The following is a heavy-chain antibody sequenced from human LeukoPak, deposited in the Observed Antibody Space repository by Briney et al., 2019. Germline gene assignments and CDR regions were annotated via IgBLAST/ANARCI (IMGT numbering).Heavy chain of an antibody. CDR3: ARHKYSSGWPPEGAFDI. V-gene: IGHV4-39*01. CDR2: IYYSGST. D-gene: IGHD6-19*01. J-gene: IGHJ3*02. Sequence: PSETLSLTCTDSGASISSTTYYWGWIRQPPRKGLEWIASIYYSGSTYYNPSLKSRVTISVDTSKNQFSLKLGSVTAADTAVYYCARHKYSSGWPPEGAFDIWGQGTMVTVSS. CDR1: GASISSTTYY.